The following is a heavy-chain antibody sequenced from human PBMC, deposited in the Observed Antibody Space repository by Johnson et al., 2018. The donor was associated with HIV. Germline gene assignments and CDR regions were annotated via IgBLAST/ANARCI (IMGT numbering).Heavy chain of an antibody. CDR2: ISWNSGSI. CDR1: GFTFDDYA. CDR3: AKDRAYYYGSVISGNAFDI. V-gene: IGHV3-9*01. Sequence: QLVESGGGLVQPGRSLRLSCAASGFTFDDYAMHWVRQAPGKGLEWVSGISWNSGSIGYADSVKGLFTISRDNAKNSLYLQMNSLRAEDTALYYCAKDRAYYYGSVISGNAFDIWGQGTMVTVSS. J-gene: IGHJ3*02. D-gene: IGHD3-10*01.